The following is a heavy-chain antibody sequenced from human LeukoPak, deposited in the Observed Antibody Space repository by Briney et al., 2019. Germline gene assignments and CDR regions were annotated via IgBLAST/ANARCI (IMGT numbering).Heavy chain of an antibody. CDR1: GGSVSSSSYY. CDR3: ARYPDHYGDYGELYFDY. V-gene: IGHV4-39*01. D-gene: IGHD4-17*01. J-gene: IGHJ4*02. CDR2: IYYSGST. Sequence: KPSETLSLTCTVSGGSVSSSSYYWGWIRQPPGKGLEWIGSIYYSGSTYYNPSLKSRITISVDTSKNQFSLKLSSVTAADTAVYYCARYPDHYGDYGELYFDYWGQGTLVTVSS.